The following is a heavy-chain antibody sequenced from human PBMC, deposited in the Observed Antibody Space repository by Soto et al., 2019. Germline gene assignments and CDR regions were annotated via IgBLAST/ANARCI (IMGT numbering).Heavy chain of an antibody. J-gene: IGHJ4*02. V-gene: IGHV3-33*01. CDR1: GFTFSSYG. CDR3: AREVEWELPGLGY. D-gene: IGHD1-26*01. CDR2: IWYDGSNK. Sequence: QVQLVESGGGVVQPGRSLRLSCAASGFTFSSYGMHWVRQAPGKGLEWVAVIWYDGSNKYYADSVKGRFTISRDNSKNTLYLQMNSLRAEDTAVYYCAREVEWELPGLGYWGQGTLVTVSS.